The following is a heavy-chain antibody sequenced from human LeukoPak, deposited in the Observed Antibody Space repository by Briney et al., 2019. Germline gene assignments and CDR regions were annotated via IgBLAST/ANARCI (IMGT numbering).Heavy chain of an antibody. CDR3: ARGGGTGYYYDSSGYYYNDY. D-gene: IGHD3-22*01. Sequence: GGSLRLSCAASGFTFSSYGMHWVRQAPGKGLEWVADIWYDGSNKYYADSVKGRFTISRDNSKKTLYLQMNSLRAEDTAVYYCARGGGTGYYYDSSGYYYNDYWGQGTLVTVSS. J-gene: IGHJ4*02. CDR2: IWYDGSNK. CDR1: GFTFSSYG. V-gene: IGHV3-33*01.